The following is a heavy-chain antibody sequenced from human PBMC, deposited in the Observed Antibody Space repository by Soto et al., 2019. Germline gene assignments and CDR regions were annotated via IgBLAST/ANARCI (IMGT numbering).Heavy chain of an antibody. CDR3: XRGTYYYDSSGFSNWFDP. CDR2: IYYSGST. J-gene: IGHJ5*02. CDR1: GGSIISGDYY. V-gene: IGHV4-30-4*01. D-gene: IGHD3-22*01. Sequence: TRSLTCPVSGGSIISGDYYWGWIRQPPGRGLEWIGYIYYSGSTYYNPSLKSRVTISVDTSKNQFSLKLSSVTAADTAVYYCXRGTYYYDSSGFSNWFDPWGQGTLVTVS.